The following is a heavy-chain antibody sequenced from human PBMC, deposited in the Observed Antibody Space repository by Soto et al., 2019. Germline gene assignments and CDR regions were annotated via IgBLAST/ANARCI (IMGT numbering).Heavy chain of an antibody. Sequence: ASVKVSCKASGYTFTSYAMHWVRQAPGQRLEWMGWINAGNGNTKYSQKFQGRVTITRDTSASTAYMELSSLRSEDTAVYYCARVPRRIAAAGTTVYFDYWGQGTLVTVPQ. D-gene: IGHD6-13*01. V-gene: IGHV1-3*01. CDR3: ARVPRRIAAAGTTVYFDY. CDR1: GYTFTSYA. CDR2: INAGNGNT. J-gene: IGHJ4*02.